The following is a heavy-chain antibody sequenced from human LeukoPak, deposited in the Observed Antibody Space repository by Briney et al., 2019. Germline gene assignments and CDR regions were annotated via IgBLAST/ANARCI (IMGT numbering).Heavy chain of an antibody. V-gene: IGHV3-74*01. Sequence: PGGSLRLSCAASGFTFSSYWMHWVRHAPGKGLMWVSRINSDGSSTSYADSVKGQFTISRDNAKNTLYLQMNSLRAEDTAVYYCARETAAAGDYYFDYWGQGTLVTVSS. D-gene: IGHD6-13*01. J-gene: IGHJ4*02. CDR1: GFTFSSYW. CDR2: INSDGSST. CDR3: ARETAAAGDYYFDY.